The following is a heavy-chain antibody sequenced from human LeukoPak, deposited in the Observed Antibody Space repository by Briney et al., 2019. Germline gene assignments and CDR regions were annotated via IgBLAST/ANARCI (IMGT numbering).Heavy chain of an antibody. CDR1: GFTFSSYA. D-gene: IGHD6-6*01. CDR3: ARIGYSSSSYDY. J-gene: IGHJ4*02. Sequence: GGSLRLSCAASGFTFSSYAMSWVRQAPGKGLEWVANIKEDATTKYYVDSVRGRFTISRDNAQNSLYLQMNSLRAEDTATYYCARIGYSSSSYDYWGQGTLVTVSS. CDR2: IKEDATTK. V-gene: IGHV3-7*01.